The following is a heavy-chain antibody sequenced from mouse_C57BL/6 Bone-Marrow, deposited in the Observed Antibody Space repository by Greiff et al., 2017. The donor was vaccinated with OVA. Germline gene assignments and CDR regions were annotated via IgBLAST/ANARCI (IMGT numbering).Heavy chain of an antibody. Sequence: VQLQQSGAELVRPGTSVKMSCKASGYTFTNYWIGWAKQRPGHGLEWIGDIYPGGGYTNYNEKFKGKATLTADKSSSTAYMQFSSLTSEDSAIYYCARLDYCYIDYWGQGTTLTVSS. CDR1: GYTFTNYW. D-gene: IGHD1-1*01. CDR3: ARLDYCYIDY. CDR2: IYPGGGYT. J-gene: IGHJ2*01. V-gene: IGHV1-63*01.